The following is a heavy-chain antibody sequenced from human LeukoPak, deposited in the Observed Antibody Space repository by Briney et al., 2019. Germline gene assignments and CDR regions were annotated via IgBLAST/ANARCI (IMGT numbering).Heavy chain of an antibody. D-gene: IGHD3-22*01. CDR1: GFTFSRFG. V-gene: IGHV3-30*03. CDR3: ATSPSFYDRSGYYPYYFDY. Sequence: GGSLRLSCAASGFTFSRFGMHWVRQAPGKGLEWVAVIPNDGGNNYYADSVKGRFTISRDKSKNTLYLQMNSLRAEDTAIYYCATSPSFYDRSGYYPYYFDYWGQGTLVTVSS. J-gene: IGHJ4*02. CDR2: IPNDGGNN.